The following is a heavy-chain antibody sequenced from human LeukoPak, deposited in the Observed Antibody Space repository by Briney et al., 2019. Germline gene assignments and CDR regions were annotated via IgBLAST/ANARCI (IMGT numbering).Heavy chain of an antibody. Sequence: GGSLRLSCAASGFTFSSSAMSWVRQVPGKGLEWVSGISASGGSTYYADSVRGRFTISRDNSKNTLYLQMNSLRVEDTAVFYCARGAVAGIYHFDFWGQGTLVTVSS. CDR3: ARGAVAGIYHFDF. D-gene: IGHD6-19*01. CDR2: ISASGGST. V-gene: IGHV3-23*01. J-gene: IGHJ4*02. CDR1: GFTFSSSA.